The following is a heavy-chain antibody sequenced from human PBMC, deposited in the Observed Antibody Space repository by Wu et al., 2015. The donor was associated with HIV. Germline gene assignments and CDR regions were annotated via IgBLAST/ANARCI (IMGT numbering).Heavy chain of an antibody. CDR2: VITVFGTA. D-gene: IGHD2-15*01. CDR3: ARAGFCSGGSCYWEGFDY. Sequence: QVQLVQSGTEVKKPGSSVRVSCKASGGTASEESLSTYSIIWVRQAPGRGLEWMGGVITVFGTANYAQKFQGRVTITADESTSTAYMELSSLRSEDTAVYYCARAGFCSGGSCYWEGFDYWGQGTLVTVSS. V-gene: IGHV1-69*12. J-gene: IGHJ4*02. CDR1: GGTASEESLSTYS.